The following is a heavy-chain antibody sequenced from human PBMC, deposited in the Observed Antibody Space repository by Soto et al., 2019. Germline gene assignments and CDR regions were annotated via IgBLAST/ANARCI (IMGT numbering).Heavy chain of an antibody. CDR2: IYPGDSDT. V-gene: IGHV5-51*01. Sequence: GESLKISCNGSGYIFTGYWIGWVRQMPGKGLEWMGIIYPGDSDTRYSPSFQGQATISADKSISTAYLQWSSLKASDTAMYYCAGLSGSSWYYFDYWGQGTLVTVSS. D-gene: IGHD6-13*01. CDR1: GYIFTGYW. CDR3: AGLSGSSWYYFDY. J-gene: IGHJ4*02.